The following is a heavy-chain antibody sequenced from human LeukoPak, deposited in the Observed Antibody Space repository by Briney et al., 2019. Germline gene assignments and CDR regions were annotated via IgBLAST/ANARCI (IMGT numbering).Heavy chain of an antibody. Sequence: PGGSLRLSCAASGFTFSSYAMNWVRQAPGKGLEWVGRIKSKSDGGTTDYAAPVRGRFTISRDDSKNTLYLQMNSLKTEDTAVYYCTTDQYTAMKFDCWGQGTLVAVSS. J-gene: IGHJ4*02. V-gene: IGHV3-15*01. D-gene: IGHD5-18*01. CDR3: TTDQYTAMKFDC. CDR1: GFTFSSYA. CDR2: IKSKSDGGTT.